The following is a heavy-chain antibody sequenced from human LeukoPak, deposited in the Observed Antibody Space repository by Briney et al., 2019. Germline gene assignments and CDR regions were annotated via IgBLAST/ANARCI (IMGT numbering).Heavy chain of an antibody. D-gene: IGHD2-2*01. Sequence: TSETLSLTCTVSGGSISSGTYYWNWIRQHPGKGLEWIGYIYYNGRTYYNTSLQSRVTISLDTSMNQFSLKLSSVTAADSALYYCAGEAYIAMLPHYYYPMEVWGRGTTVTVSS. V-gene: IGHV4-31*03. CDR2: IYYNGRT. J-gene: IGHJ6*02. CDR1: GGSISSGTYY. CDR3: AGEAYIAMLPHYYYPMEV.